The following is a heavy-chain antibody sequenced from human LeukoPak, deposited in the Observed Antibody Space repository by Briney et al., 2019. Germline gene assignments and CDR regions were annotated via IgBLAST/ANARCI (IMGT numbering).Heavy chain of an antibody. Sequence: GGSLRLSCAASGFTFSSYSMNWVRQAPGKGLEWVSAISGSGGSTYYADSVKGRFTISRDNSKNTLYLQVNSLRAEDTAVYYCAKGLVDSSSSEGFDYWGQGTLVTVSS. CDR2: ISGSGGST. J-gene: IGHJ4*02. V-gene: IGHV3-23*01. D-gene: IGHD6-6*01. CDR3: AKGLVDSSSSEGFDY. CDR1: GFTFSSYS.